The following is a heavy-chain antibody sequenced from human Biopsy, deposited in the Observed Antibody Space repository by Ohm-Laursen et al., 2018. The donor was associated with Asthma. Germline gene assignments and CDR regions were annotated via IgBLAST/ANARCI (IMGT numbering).Heavy chain of an antibody. CDR3: ARGQKSAGDRWFDP. V-gene: IGHV1-2*06. J-gene: IGHJ5*02. CDR1: GYPFIGYH. Sequence: GSSVKVSCKASGYPFIGYHIHRMRQAPGQGLEWMGRINPNSGATNYAQKFQGRVTMTRDTSISTAYMEVSRLRSDDTAVYYCARGQKSAGDRWFDPWGQGTLVTVSS. D-gene: IGHD6-13*01. CDR2: INPNSGAT.